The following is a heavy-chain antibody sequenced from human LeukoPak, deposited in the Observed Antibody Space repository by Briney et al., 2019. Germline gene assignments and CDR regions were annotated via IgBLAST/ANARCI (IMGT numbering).Heavy chain of an antibody. CDR3: ATAGIVGLTSWFDP. CDR1: GYTLTELS. Sequence: ASVKVSCKVSGYTLTELSMHWVRQAPGKGLEWMGGFDPEDGETIYAQKFQGRVTMTEDTSTDTAYMELSSLRSEDTAVYYCATAGIVGLTSWFDPWGREPWSPSPQ. D-gene: IGHD2-21*01. V-gene: IGHV1-24*01. J-gene: IGHJ5*02. CDR2: FDPEDGET.